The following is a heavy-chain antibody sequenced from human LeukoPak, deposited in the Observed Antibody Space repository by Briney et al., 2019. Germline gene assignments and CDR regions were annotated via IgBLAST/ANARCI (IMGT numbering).Heavy chain of an antibody. CDR2: INPNSGGT. CDR1: GYTFTGYY. J-gene: IGHJ6*02. Sequence: GASVKVSCKASGYTFTGYYMHWVRQAPGQGLEWMGWINPNSGGTNYAQKFQGRVTMTRDTSTSTVYMELSSLRSEDTAVYYCARGRQWLVAGGMDVWGQGTTVTVSS. V-gene: IGHV1-2*02. D-gene: IGHD6-19*01. CDR3: ARGRQWLVAGGMDV.